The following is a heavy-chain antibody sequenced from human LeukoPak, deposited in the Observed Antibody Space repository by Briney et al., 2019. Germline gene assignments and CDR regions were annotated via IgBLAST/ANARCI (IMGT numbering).Heavy chain of an antibody. CDR1: GYTFTNYD. CDR2: MNPNSGNT. Sequence: ASVKVSCKASGYTFTNYDINWVRQATGQGLEWMGWMNPNSGNTGYAQKFQGRVTITRNTSISTAYMELSSLRTEDTAVYYCARRRGMNYYGSGGYYDLQRHYYFDYCGQGTLVTVSS. CDR3: ARRRGMNYYGSGGYYDLQRHYYFDY. V-gene: IGHV1-8*03. D-gene: IGHD3-10*01. J-gene: IGHJ4*02.